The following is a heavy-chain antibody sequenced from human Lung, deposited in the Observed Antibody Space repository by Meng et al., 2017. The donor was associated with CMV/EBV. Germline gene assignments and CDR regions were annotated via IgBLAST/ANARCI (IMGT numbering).Heavy chain of an antibody. CDR2: INPNNGDT. Sequence: ASVKVSCKASGYTFIDHYIHWVRQAPGQGLQWMGWINPNNGDTNYAQRFQGRVSMTTDTSKGTVYMELSKLTSDDTAIFYCARDVGSEAAGYWGRGTQVTVSS. CDR1: GYTFIDHY. J-gene: IGHJ4*02. V-gene: IGHV1-2*02. CDR3: ARDVGSEAAGY. D-gene: IGHD2-2*03.